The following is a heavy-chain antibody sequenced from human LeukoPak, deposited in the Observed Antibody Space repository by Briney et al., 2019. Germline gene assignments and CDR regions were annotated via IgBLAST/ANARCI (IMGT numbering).Heavy chain of an antibody. CDR3: ARDWRYDSRDYDFDI. CDR2: INPGGGST. D-gene: IGHD3-22*01. V-gene: IGHV1-46*03. J-gene: IGHJ3*02. Sequence: ASVKVSCKTSGYTFTSYYMHFERQAPGQGLEWMGIINPGGGSTSYAQKFQGRVTMTGDTSTSTVYMELSSLGSEDTAVYYCARDWRYDSRDYDFDIWGQGTMVTVSS. CDR1: GYTFTSYY.